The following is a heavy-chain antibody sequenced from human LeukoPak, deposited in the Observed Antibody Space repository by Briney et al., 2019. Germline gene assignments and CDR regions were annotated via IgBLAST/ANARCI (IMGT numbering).Heavy chain of an antibody. CDR1: GCSIRSYY. J-gene: IGHJ4*02. Sequence: PSETLSLTCTVSGCSIRSYYWSWIRQPPGKGLEWIGYIYYSGSTNYNPSLKSRVTISVDMSKNQFSLKLSSVTAADTAVYYCAGEGDYWHRFDYWGLGTLVTVSS. CDR3: AGEGDYWHRFDY. D-gene: IGHD4-17*01. CDR2: IYYSGST. V-gene: IGHV4-59*01.